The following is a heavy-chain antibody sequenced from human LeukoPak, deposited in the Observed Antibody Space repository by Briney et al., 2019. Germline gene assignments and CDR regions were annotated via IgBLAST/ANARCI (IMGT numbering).Heavy chain of an antibody. J-gene: IGHJ6*04. D-gene: IGHD1-26*01. Sequence: SETLSLTCTVSGVPISSYYWSWIRPPPGNGLVGLGYIYYSGRNNYNPSLKSRVTISVDTSKNQFSLKLRSVTAADTAVNYCATLKVGATGHMDVWGEGTTVTVSP. V-gene: IGHV4-59*01. CDR3: ATLKVGATGHMDV. CDR2: IYYSGRN. CDR1: GVPISSYY.